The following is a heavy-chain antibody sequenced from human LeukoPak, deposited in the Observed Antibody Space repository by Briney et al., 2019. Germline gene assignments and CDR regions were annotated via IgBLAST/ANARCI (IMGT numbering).Heavy chain of an antibody. CDR1: GFTFSSYG. J-gene: IGHJ4*02. D-gene: IGHD3-10*01. CDR2: IWYDGSNK. V-gene: IGHV3-33*01. Sequence: PGRSLRLSCAASGFTFSSYGMHWVRQAPGKGLEWVAVIWYDGSNKYYADSVKGRFTISRDNSKNTLYLQMNSLRAEDTAVYYCAREGGSGSFDYWGQGTLVTVSS. CDR3: AREGGSGSFDY.